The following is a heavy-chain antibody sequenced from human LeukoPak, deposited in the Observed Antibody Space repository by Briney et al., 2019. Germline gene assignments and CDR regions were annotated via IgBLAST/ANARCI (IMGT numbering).Heavy chain of an antibody. CDR2: ISAYNGNT. D-gene: IGHD4-17*01. CDR1: GYTFTSYG. Sequence: EASVKVSCKASGYTFTSYGISWVRQAPGQGLEWMGWISAYNGNTNYAQKLQGRVTMTTDTSTSTAYMELRSLRSDDTAVYYCARELLDYGDYGNPPTFDYWGQGTLVTVSS. J-gene: IGHJ4*02. CDR3: ARELLDYGDYGNPPTFDY. V-gene: IGHV1-18*01.